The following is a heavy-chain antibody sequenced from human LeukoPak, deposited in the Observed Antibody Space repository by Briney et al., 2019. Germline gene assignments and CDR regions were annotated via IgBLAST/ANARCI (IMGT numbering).Heavy chain of an antibody. Sequence: SETLSLTCAVYGGSFSGYYWSWIRQPPGKGLEGIGEINHSGSTNYNPSLKSRVTISVDTSKNQFSLQLSSVPAADTAVYYCARGSVYYDFWSGYYRQGPEPSFDPWGQGTLVTVSS. J-gene: IGHJ5*02. CDR3: ARGSVYYDFWSGYYRQGPEPSFDP. CDR2: INHSGST. D-gene: IGHD3-3*01. CDR1: GGSFSGYY. V-gene: IGHV4-34*01.